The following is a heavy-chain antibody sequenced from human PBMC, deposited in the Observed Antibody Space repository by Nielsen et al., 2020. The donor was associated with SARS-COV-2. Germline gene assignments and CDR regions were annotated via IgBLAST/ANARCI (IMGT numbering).Heavy chain of an antibody. V-gene: IGHV3-11*06. CDR3: ATIAAAGTTYYYYGMDV. CDR1: GFTFSDYY. Sequence: GGSLRLSCAASGFTFSDYYMSWIRQAPGKGLEWVSYISSSSSYTNYADSVKGRFTISRDNAKNSLYLQMNSLRDEDTAVYYCATIAAAGTTYYYYGMDVWGQGTTVTVSS. D-gene: IGHD6-13*01. CDR2: ISSSSSYT. J-gene: IGHJ6*02.